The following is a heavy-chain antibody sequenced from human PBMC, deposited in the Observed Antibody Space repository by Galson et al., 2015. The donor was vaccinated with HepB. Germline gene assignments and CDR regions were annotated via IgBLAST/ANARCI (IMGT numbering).Heavy chain of an antibody. CDR1: GFTFSNYA. D-gene: IGHD3-22*01. CDR2: ISGGGGTT. V-gene: IGHV3-23*01. Sequence: SLRLSCAASGFTFSNYAMIWIRQAPGKGLQWVSGISGGGGTTYYADSVKGRFTISRDNSKNTLYLQMKSLRTDDTAVYYCAKDQDSSGYYPFDYWGQGTLVTVSS. J-gene: IGHJ4*02. CDR3: AKDQDSSGYYPFDY.